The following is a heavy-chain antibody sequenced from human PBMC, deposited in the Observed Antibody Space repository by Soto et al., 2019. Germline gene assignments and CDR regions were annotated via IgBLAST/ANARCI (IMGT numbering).Heavy chain of an antibody. CDR3: ARDGYYYDSSGYSFDY. CDR2: IIPIFGTA. Sequence: SVKVSCKASGGTFSSYAISWVRQAPGQGLEWMGGIIPIFGTANYAQKFQGRVTITADESTSTAYMELSSLRSEDTAVYYCARDGYYYDSSGYSFDYWGQGTLVTVSS. V-gene: IGHV1-69*13. CDR1: GGTFSSYA. D-gene: IGHD3-22*01. J-gene: IGHJ4*02.